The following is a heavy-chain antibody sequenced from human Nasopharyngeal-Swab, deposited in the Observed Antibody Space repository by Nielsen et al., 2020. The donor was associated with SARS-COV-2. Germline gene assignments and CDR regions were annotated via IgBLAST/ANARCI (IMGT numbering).Heavy chain of an antibody. CDR2: ISSSGSTI. D-gene: IGHD3-22*01. CDR3: ARHYYDTRAVWFDP. V-gene: IGHV3-48*03. J-gene: IGHJ5*02. Sequence: GESLQISCAASGFTFSSYEMNWVRQAPGKGLEWVSYISSSGSTIYYADSVKGRFTISRDNAKNSLYLQMNSLRAEDTAVYYCARHYYDTRAVWFDPWGQGTLVTVSS. CDR1: GFTFSSYE.